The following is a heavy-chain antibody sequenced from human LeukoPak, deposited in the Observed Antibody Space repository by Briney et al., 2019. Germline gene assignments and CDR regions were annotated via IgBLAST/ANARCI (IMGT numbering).Heavy chain of an antibody. D-gene: IGHD5-12*01. J-gene: IGHJ4*02. CDR1: GFTFSSYE. CDR2: ISSSGSTI. CDR3: ARVGSGYVFDY. Sequence: TGGSLRLSCAASGFTFSSYEMNWVRQAPGKGLEWVSYISSSGSTIYYADSVKGRFTISRDNAKNSLYLQTNSLRAEDTAVYYCARVGSGYVFDYWGQGTLVTVSS. V-gene: IGHV3-48*03.